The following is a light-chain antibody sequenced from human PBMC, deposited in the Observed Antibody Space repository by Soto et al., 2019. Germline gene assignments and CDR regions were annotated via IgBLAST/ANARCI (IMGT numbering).Light chain of an antibody. J-gene: IGLJ1*01. CDR3: QSSDSSGRYPYV. V-gene: IGLV3-25*02. Sequence: SYELTQPLSVSVSPGQTARITCSGDALPKQYAYWYQQKPGQAPVVVIYKDNGRPSGIPERFSGSSSGTIVTLTISGVQAEDEAYYYCQSSDSSGRYPYVFGTGTKVTVL. CDR1: ALPKQY. CDR2: KDN.